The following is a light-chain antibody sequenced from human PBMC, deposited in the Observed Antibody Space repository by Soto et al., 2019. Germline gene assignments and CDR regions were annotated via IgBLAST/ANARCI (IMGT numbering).Light chain of an antibody. CDR1: SSNIGNSY. V-gene: IGLV1-51*01. CDR3: GTWDSSLTNGRAV. Sequence: QSVLTQPPSVSAAPGQTVTVSCSGNSSNIGNSYVSWYQQFPGTAPRLLIYDDNKRPSGIRDRFPGSKSGTSATLAITGLQTGDEAVYYCGTWDSSLTNGRAVFGGGTKLTVL. J-gene: IGLJ3*02. CDR2: DDN.